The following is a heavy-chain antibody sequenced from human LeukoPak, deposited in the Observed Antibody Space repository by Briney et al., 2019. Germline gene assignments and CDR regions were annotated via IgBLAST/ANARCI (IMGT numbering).Heavy chain of an antibody. CDR2: IKQDGSEK. CDR1: GFTSSDYW. Sequence: GGSLRLSCAASGFTSSDYWMIWVRQAPGKGLEWVANIKQDGSEKYYVDSVKGRFTISRDNAKNSLYLQMNSLRAEDTAVYYCARSTGGAAAGDCWGQGTLVTVSS. CDR3: ARSTGGAAAGDC. D-gene: IGHD6-13*01. V-gene: IGHV3-7*01. J-gene: IGHJ4*02.